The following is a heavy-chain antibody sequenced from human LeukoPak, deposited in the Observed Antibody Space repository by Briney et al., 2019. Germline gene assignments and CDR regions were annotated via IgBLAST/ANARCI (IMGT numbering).Heavy chain of an antibody. V-gene: IGHV3-64*01. CDR3: ARSRINPSGWYEY. CDR1: GFTFSSFA. D-gene: IGHD6-19*01. Sequence: GGSLTLSCAPSGFTFSSFAMHSVPHAPGGRLEFLSAICSNGCSPYSAHSVKARFTISKAHSKSTLFLQMGSLRGEDTAVYYCARSRINPSGWYEYWGEGTLVTVSS. J-gene: IGHJ4*02. CDR2: ICSNGCSP.